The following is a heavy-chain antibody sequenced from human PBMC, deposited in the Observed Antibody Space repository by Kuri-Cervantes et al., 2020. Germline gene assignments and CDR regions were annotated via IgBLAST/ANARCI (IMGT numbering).Heavy chain of an antibody. CDR1: GFTFSSYA. CDR2: ISRSGGST. J-gene: IGHJ4*02. CDR3: ARSKSEVTPAGY. V-gene: IGHV3-23*01. D-gene: IGHD1-14*01. Sequence: GESLKISCAASGFTFSSYAMSWVRQAPGKGLEGVSAISRSGGSTYYADSVKGRFTISSDNSKNTLYLQMNSLRAEDTAVYYCARSKSEVTPAGYWGQGTLVTVSS.